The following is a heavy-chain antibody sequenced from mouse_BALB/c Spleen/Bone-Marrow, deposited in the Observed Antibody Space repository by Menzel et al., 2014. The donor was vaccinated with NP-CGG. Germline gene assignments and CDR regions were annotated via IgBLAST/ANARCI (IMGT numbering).Heavy chain of an antibody. CDR1: GFTFSSYA. Sequence: DVHLVESGGGLVKPGGSLKLSCAASGFTFSSYAMSWVRQSPEKRLEWVAEISSGGSYTYYPDTVTGRFTISRDNAKDPLYLEMSSLRSKDTAICYCARDLYGYYTMDYWGQGTSVTVSS. D-gene: IGHD1-2*01. V-gene: IGHV5-9-4*01. CDR2: ISSGGSYT. J-gene: IGHJ4*01. CDR3: ARDLYGYYTMDY.